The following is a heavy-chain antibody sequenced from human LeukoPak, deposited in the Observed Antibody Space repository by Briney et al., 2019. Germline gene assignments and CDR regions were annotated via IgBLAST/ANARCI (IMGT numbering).Heavy chain of an antibody. Sequence: GGSLRLSCAASGFTFSSYSMNWVRQAPGKGLEWVANIKQDGSEKYYVDSVKGRFTISRDNAKNSLYLQMNSLRAEDTAVYYCVSFSSPGWGQGTLVTVSS. CDR2: IKQDGSEK. J-gene: IGHJ4*02. D-gene: IGHD6-6*01. V-gene: IGHV3-7*01. CDR1: GFTFSSYS. CDR3: VSFSSPG.